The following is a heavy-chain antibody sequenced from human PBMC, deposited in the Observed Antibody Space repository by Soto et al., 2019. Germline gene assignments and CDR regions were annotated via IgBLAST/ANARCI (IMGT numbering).Heavy chain of an antibody. V-gene: IGHV4-39*01. J-gene: IGHJ5*02. CDR1: GGSISSSSYY. D-gene: IGHD3-10*01. CDR2: IYYSGST. Sequence: QLQLQESGPGLVKPSETLSLTCTVSGGSISSSSYYWGWIRQPPGKGLEWIGSIYYSGSTYYNPSLKSRVTISGDTSMNQCSLKRSSVTAADTAVYYCARQILWFGELLKNNWFDPWGQGTLVTVSS. CDR3: ARQILWFGELLKNNWFDP.